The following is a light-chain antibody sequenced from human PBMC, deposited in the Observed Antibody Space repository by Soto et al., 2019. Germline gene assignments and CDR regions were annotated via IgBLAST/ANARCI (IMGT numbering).Light chain of an antibody. J-gene: IGKJ1*01. V-gene: IGKV3-20*01. Sequence: EIVLTQSPGTLSLSPGDRATLSCRASQSVSSNDLAWYQQKPGQAPRLLIYGASMRATGIPDRFSASGSGTDFTLTIRRLEPEDFAMYFCHHYGSSPRTFGQGTKVEIK. CDR3: HHYGSSPRT. CDR1: QSVSSND. CDR2: GAS.